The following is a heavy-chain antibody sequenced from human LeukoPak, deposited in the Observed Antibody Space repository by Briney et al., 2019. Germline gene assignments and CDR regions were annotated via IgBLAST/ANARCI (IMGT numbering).Heavy chain of an antibody. V-gene: IGHV3-30*04. Sequence: GRSLRLSCAASGFTFSSYAMHWVRQAPGKGLGWVAVISYDGSNKYYADSVKGRFTISRDNSKNTLYLQMNSLRAEDTAVYYCARDLTPLGGYSSGWFHFDYWGQGTLVTVSS. CDR1: GFTFSSYA. CDR3: ARDLTPLGGYSSGWFHFDY. J-gene: IGHJ4*02. CDR2: ISYDGSNK. D-gene: IGHD6-19*01.